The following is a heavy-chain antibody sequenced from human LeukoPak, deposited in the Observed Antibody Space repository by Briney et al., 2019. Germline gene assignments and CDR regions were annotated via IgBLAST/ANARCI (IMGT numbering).Heavy chain of an antibody. Sequence: GGSLRLSCAASGFTLSNHWMTWVRQVPGRGPEWVANVNRDGSETYYLDSVKGRFTISKTNAKNSLYLHMNSLRAEDTALYHVARNNGMDLGGQGTTVTVSS. J-gene: IGHJ6*02. CDR3: ARNNGMDL. CDR1: GFTLSNHW. CDR2: VNRDGSET. V-gene: IGHV3-7*03.